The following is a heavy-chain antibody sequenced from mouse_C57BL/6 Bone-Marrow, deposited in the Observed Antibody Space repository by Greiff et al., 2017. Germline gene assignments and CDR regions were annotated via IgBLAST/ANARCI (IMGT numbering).Heavy chain of an antibody. CDR2: IYPGDGDT. CDR1: GYAFRSSW. Sequence: QVQLQQSGPELVKPGASVKISCKASGYAFRSSWMNWVKQRPGKGLEWIGRIYPGDGDTNYNGKFKGKATLTADKSSSPAYMQLSSLTSEDSAVYFCAKLRPGFDYWGQGTTLTVSS. J-gene: IGHJ2*01. CDR3: AKLRPGFDY. V-gene: IGHV1-82*01. D-gene: IGHD2-4*01.